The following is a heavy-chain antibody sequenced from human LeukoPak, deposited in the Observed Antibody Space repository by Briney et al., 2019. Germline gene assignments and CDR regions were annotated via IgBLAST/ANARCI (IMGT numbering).Heavy chain of an antibody. CDR3: ARAGARITMIVVVMDAFDI. CDR2: IYISGST. J-gene: IGHJ3*02. V-gene: IGHV4-61*09. Sequence: SQTLSLTCTVSGGSISSGSYHWSWIRQPAGKGLEWIGHIYISGSTNYNPSLRSRITISLDTSKNQFSLKLSSVTAADTAVYYCARAGARITMIVVVMDAFDIWGQGTMVTVSS. D-gene: IGHD3-22*01. CDR1: GGSISSGSYH.